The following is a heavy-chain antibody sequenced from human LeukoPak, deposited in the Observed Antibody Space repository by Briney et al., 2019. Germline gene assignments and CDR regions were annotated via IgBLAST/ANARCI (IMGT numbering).Heavy chain of an antibody. D-gene: IGHD6-13*01. Sequence: GGSLRLSCAASGFTFSNYAIHWVRQAPGKGLEWVALVSYDGNTKHYADSVKGRFTIFRDSWKNTLFLQMNGLRTEDTAVYYCARWAGGQQVIPLFDYWDQGALVTVSS. CDR1: GFTFSNYA. J-gene: IGHJ4*02. CDR2: VSYDGNTK. CDR3: ARWAGGQQVIPLFDY. V-gene: IGHV3-30-3*01.